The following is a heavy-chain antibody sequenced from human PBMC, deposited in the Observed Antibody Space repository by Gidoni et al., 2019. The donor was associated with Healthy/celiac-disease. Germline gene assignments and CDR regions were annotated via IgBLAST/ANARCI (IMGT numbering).Heavy chain of an antibody. J-gene: IGHJ4*02. Sequence: EVQLLESGGGLVQPGGSLRLSFAASGFTFSSSAMSWVRQAPGKGLEWVSAISGSGGSTYYADSVKGRLNSSRDNAKNKLYRQMNSLRAEDTAVYYCAKGDLWFGEKGAYYFDYWGQGTLVTVSS. D-gene: IGHD3-10*01. CDR2: ISGSGGST. V-gene: IGHV3-23*01. CDR1: GFTFSSSA. CDR3: AKGDLWFGEKGAYYFDY.